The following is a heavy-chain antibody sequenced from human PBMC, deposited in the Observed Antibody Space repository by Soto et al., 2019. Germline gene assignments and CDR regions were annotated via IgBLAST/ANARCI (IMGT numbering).Heavy chain of an antibody. Sequence: ESLKISCKTSGFSFTTYWIGWVRQMPGEGLEWMGIIYPGDSDTRYSPSFQGQVTISADRSISTAYLQWSSLKASDTAMYYCSRSGSSAQRYFDYWGEASQVTVSS. CDR3: SRSGSSAQRYFDY. V-gene: IGHV5-51*01. J-gene: IGHJ4*02. D-gene: IGHD3-22*01. CDR1: GFSFTTYW. CDR2: IYPGDSDT.